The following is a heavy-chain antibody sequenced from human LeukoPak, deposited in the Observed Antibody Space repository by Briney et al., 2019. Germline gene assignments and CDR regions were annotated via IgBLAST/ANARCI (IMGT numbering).Heavy chain of an antibody. Sequence: ASVKVSCKASGNSFNKYAITWVRQAPGQGLEWMGEFIPIFGTAKYAKKFQGRVTITADKSMSTAYMDLNSLRSEDTAVYYCTRGGFGELYHFDYWGQGTLVTVSS. V-gene: IGHV1-69*06. CDR2: FIPIFGTA. J-gene: IGHJ4*02. CDR1: GNSFNKYA. CDR3: TRGGFGELYHFDY. D-gene: IGHD3-10*01.